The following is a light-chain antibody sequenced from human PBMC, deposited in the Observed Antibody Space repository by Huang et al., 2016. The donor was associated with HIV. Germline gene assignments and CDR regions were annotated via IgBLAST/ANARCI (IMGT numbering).Light chain of an antibody. Sequence: DLVMTQFPDSLTVSLGDRATINCRSGRSLLYSSDNKNYLAWYQQGHGQPPKPLIYGASSRESGVSVRFSGNGSATKFSLTINIVQAEDVAVYYCQQYYSTPFKFGPGTRLGIK. CDR1: RSLLYSSDNKNY. CDR2: GAS. J-gene: IGKJ3*01. CDR3: QQYYSTPFK. V-gene: IGKV4-1*01.